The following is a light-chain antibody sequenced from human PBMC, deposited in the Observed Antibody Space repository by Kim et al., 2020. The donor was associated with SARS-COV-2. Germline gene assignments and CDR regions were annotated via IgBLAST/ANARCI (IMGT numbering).Light chain of an antibody. CDR1: ISNIGSNY. CDR2: RNN. V-gene: IGLV1-47*01. CDR3: AAWDDSLSGVV. J-gene: IGLJ2*01. Sequence: QPVLTQPPSASGTPGQRVTISCSGSISNIGSNYVYWYQQLPGTAPKLLIYRNNQRPSGVPDRFSGSKSGTSASLAISGLRSEDEADYYCAAWDDSLSGVVFGGGTQLTVL.